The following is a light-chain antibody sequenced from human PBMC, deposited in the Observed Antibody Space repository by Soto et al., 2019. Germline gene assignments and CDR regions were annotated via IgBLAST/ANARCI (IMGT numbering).Light chain of an antibody. Sequence: DIQMTQSPSTLSASVGDRVTITCRASQSISSWLAWYQQKPGKAPKLLIYKASSLESGVPSRFSGSGSGTEFTLTISSLQRDDFATYYCQQYNSWWTFGQGTKLEIK. V-gene: IGKV1-5*03. CDR1: QSISSW. CDR3: QQYNSWWT. CDR2: KAS. J-gene: IGKJ2*02.